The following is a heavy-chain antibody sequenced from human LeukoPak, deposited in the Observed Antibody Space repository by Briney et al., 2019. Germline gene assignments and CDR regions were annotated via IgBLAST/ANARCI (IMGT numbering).Heavy chain of an antibody. V-gene: IGHV4-59*08. D-gene: IGHD4-17*01. CDR1: GGSISSYY. CDR2: IYYSGST. CDR3: ARITVTGYGFDY. J-gene: IGHJ4*02. Sequence: SETLSLTCTVSGGSISSYYWSWIRQPPGKGLEWIGYIYYSGSTNYNPSLKSRVTISVDTSKNQFSLKLSSVTAADTAVYYCARITVTGYGFDYWGQGTLVTVSS.